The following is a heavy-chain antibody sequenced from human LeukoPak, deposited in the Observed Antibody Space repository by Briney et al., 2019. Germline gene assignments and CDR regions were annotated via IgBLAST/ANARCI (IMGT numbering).Heavy chain of an antibody. CDR2: IIPIFGTA. J-gene: IGHJ4*02. Sequence: ASVKVSCKASGGTFSSYAISWVRQAPGQGLEWMGGIIPIFGTANYAQKFQGRVTITADESTSTAYMELSSLRSEDTAVYYCARNVDTAMGEVPYYFDYWGQGTLGHRLL. D-gene: IGHD5-18*01. CDR3: ARNVDTAMGEVPYYFDY. V-gene: IGHV1-69*13. CDR1: GGTFSSYA.